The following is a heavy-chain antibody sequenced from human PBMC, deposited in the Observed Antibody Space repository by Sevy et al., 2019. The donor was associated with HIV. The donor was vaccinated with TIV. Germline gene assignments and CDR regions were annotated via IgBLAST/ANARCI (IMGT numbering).Heavy chain of an antibody. V-gene: IGHV4-38-2*01. CDR3: ARATTRWELLHNWYFDL. J-gene: IGHJ2*01. CDR2: IYHSGST. D-gene: IGHD1-26*01. CDR1: GYSISSGYY. Sequence: SETLSLTCAVSGYSISSGYYWGWIRQPPGKGLEWIGSIYHSGSTYHNPSLKSRVTISVDTSKNQFSLKLSSVTAADTAVYYCARATTRWELLHNWYFDLWGRGTLVTVSS.